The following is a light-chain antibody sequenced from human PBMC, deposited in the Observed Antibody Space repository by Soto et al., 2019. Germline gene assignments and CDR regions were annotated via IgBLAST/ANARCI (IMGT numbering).Light chain of an antibody. CDR2: EVS. Sequence: QSALTQPASVSGSPGQSITISCTGTSSDVGGYNYVSWYQQHPGKAPKFMIYEVSNRPSGVSNRFSGSKSGNTASLTISGLQAEDEADYYCSSYTCSSTVVFGGGTKLNVL. CDR3: SSYTCSSTVV. J-gene: IGLJ2*01. V-gene: IGLV2-14*01. CDR1: SSDVGGYNY.